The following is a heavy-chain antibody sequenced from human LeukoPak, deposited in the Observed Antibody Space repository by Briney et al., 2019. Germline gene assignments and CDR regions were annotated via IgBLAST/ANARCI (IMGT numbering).Heavy chain of an antibody. J-gene: IGHJ5*02. CDR1: GFTFSSYA. CDR2: ISGSGGSP. D-gene: IGHD2/OR15-2a*01. CDR3: AKDTTVTTTYNWFDP. Sequence: PGGSLRLSCVVSGFTFSSYAMSWVRQAPGKGLEWVAAISGSGGSPHYADSVKGRFTISRDNSKNTLYLQMNSLRGEDTAVYYCAKDTTVTTTYNWFDPWGQGTPVTVSS. V-gene: IGHV3-23*01.